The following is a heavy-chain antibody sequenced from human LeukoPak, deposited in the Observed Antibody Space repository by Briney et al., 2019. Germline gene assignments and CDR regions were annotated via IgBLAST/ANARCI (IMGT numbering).Heavy chain of an antibody. D-gene: IGHD6-13*01. CDR1: GGSISSSSYY. Sequence: PSETLSLTCTVSGGSISSSSYYWGWIRQPPGKGLEWIGSIYYSGSTYYNPSLKSRVTISVDTSKNQFSLKLSSVTAADTAVYYCARGVKREQQWDHWGQGTLVTVSS. J-gene: IGHJ4*02. V-gene: IGHV4-39*07. CDR2: IYYSGST. CDR3: ARGVKREQQWDH.